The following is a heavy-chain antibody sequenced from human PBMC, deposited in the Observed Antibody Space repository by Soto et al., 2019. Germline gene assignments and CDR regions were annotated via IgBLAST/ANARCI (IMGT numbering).Heavy chain of an antibody. V-gene: IGHV4-59*08. D-gene: IGHD4-17*01. Sequence: SETLSLTCTVSGGSISSYYWSWIRQPPGKGLEWIANIHYSGSTSYNPSLKSRVTISVDTSKNQFSLNLNSVTAADTVVYYCARSQGSTTVTTLDYWGQGTLVTVSS. CDR3: ARSQGSTTVTTLDY. CDR2: IHYSGST. CDR1: GGSISSYY. J-gene: IGHJ4*02.